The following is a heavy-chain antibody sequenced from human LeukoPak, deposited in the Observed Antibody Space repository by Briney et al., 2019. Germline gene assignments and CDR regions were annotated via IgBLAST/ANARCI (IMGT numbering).Heavy chain of an antibody. CDR3: ARDIFNYIAVAGTEFDY. CDR2: ISYDGSNK. J-gene: IGHJ4*02. Sequence: GRSLRLSCAASGFTFSSYGMHWVRQAPGKGLEWVAVISYDGSNKYYADSVKGRFTISRDNSKNTLYLQMNSLRAEDTAVYYCARDIFNYIAVAGTEFDYWGQGTLVTVSS. CDR1: GFTFSSYG. V-gene: IGHV3-30*03. D-gene: IGHD6-19*01.